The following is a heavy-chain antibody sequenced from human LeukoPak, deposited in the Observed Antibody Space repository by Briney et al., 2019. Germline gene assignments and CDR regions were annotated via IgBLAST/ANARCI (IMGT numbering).Heavy chain of an antibody. Sequence: GGSLRLSCAASGFTFSNYAMSWVRQAPGKGLEWVSGISGSGDSTYYADSVKGRFTISRDNSKNMLYLQMSSLRAEDTAVYYCARDGGSGWRGTVRFWGQGTMLIVSS. CDR1: GFTFSNYA. CDR3: ARDGGSGWRGTVRF. D-gene: IGHD6-19*01. CDR2: ISGSGDST. V-gene: IGHV3-23*01. J-gene: IGHJ3*01.